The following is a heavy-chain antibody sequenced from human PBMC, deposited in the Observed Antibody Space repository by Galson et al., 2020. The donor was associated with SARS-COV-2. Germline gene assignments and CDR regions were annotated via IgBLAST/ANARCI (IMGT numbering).Heavy chain of an antibody. CDR2: IYYSGST. J-gene: IGHJ6*03. D-gene: IGHD4-4*01. CDR3: ARDGVSNYPPYYYYMDV. V-gene: IGHV4-59*01. CDR1: GGSISSYY. Sequence: SETLSLTCTVSGGSISSYYWSWIRQPPGKGLEWIGYIYYSGSTNYNPSLKSRVTISVDTSKNQFSLKLSSVTAADTAVYYCARDGVSNYPPYYYYMDVWGKGTTVTVSS.